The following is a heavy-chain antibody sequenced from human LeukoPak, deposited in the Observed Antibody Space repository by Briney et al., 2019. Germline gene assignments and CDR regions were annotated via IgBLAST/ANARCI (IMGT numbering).Heavy chain of an antibody. CDR3: ARVRRLTGRGYYYMDV. CDR1: GYTFTGYY. J-gene: IGHJ6*03. CDR2: INPNSGGT. Sequence: ASVKVSCKASGYTFTGYYMHWVRQAPGQGLEWMGRINPNSGGTNYAQKFQGRVTMTRDTSISTAYMELSRLRPDDTAVYYCARVRRLTGRGYYYMDVWGKGTTVTISS. D-gene: IGHD3-10*01. V-gene: IGHV1-2*02.